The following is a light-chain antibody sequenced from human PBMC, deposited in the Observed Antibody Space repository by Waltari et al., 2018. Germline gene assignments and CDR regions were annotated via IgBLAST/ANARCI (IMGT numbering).Light chain of an antibody. CDR1: TTGRTR. CDR3: QVWDSDTDNRV. Sequence: SFVLTQPPSVSVAPGQTASIFCAGKTTGRTRVQWYQQKPGQAPVLVVDDDSDRPSGIPERFSGSNSGNTATLTISGVEAGDEADYYCQVWDSDTDNRVFGGGTKVTVL. V-gene: IGLV3-21*02. CDR2: DDS. J-gene: IGLJ3*02.